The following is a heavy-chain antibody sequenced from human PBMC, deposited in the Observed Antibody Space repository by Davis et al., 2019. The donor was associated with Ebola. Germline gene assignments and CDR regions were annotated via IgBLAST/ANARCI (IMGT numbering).Heavy chain of an antibody. V-gene: IGHV3-30-3*01. CDR2: IPYDGSKK. J-gene: IGHJ4*02. Sequence: GESLKISCAASGFTFSSYAMHWVRQAPGKGLEWVAVIPYDGSKKYYADSVKGRFPISRDNFKNTLYLQMNSLRAEDTAVYYCARGGGNSGFDYWGQGTLVTVSS. D-gene: IGHD1/OR15-1a*01. CDR1: GFTFSSYA. CDR3: ARGGGNSGFDY.